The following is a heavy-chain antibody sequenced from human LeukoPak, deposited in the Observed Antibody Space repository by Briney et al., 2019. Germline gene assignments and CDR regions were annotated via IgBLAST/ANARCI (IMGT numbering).Heavy chain of an antibody. CDR1: GFTFSPFA. J-gene: IGHJ5*02. CDR3: AKEAYNYKWQRFGP. CDR2: ISGGGGII. Sequence: GGSLRLSCAASGFTFSPFAMNWVRQAPGKGLEWVSSISGGGGIIYYAESVKGRFTISRDDSKNTLYLQMNSLRVEDTAVYYCAKEAYNYKWQRFGPWGQGTLVTVSS. V-gene: IGHV3-23*01. D-gene: IGHD1-1*01.